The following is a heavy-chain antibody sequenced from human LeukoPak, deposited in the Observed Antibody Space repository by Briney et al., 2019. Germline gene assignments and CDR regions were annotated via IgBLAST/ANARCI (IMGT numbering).Heavy chain of an antibody. Sequence: GGSLRLSCVASGFTFSSYWMHWVRHAPGEGLVWVSRINSDGSSTSYADSVKGRFTISRDNAKNTLYLQMNSLRAEDTAVYYCARDRDLTALPFDYWGQGTLVTVSS. CDR2: INSDGSST. D-gene: IGHD3-3*01. CDR1: GFTFSSYW. J-gene: IGHJ4*02. V-gene: IGHV3-74*01. CDR3: ARDRDLTALPFDY.